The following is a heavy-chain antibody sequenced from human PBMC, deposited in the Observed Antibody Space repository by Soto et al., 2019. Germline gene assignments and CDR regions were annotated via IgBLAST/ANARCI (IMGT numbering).Heavy chain of an antibody. CDR3: ARMYSSGWYVDAFDI. D-gene: IGHD6-19*01. CDR2: IRSSGSST. V-gene: IGHV3-23*01. CDR1: GFTFSSYA. Sequence: GSLRLSCAASGFTFSSYAMSWVRQAPGKGLEWVANIRSSGSSTYYADSVQGRFTISRDNAKNSLYLQMNSLRAEDTAVYYCARMYSSGWYVDAFDIWGQGTMVTVPS. J-gene: IGHJ3*02.